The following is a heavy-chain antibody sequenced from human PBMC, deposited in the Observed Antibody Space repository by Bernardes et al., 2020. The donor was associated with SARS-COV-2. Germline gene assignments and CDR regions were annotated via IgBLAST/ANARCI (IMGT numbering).Heavy chain of an antibody. CDR3: ALPPTNYDRYGMDV. V-gene: IGHV1-2*02. J-gene: IGHJ6*02. CDR2: INPNSGGT. CDR1: GYTFTGYY. Sequence: VSCKASGYTFTGYYIHWVRQAPGQGLEWMGWINPNSGGTNYAQKFQGRVTMTRDTSISTAYMDLTRLRSDDTAVYYCALPPTNYDRYGMDVWGQGTTVTVSS. D-gene: IGHD3-22*01.